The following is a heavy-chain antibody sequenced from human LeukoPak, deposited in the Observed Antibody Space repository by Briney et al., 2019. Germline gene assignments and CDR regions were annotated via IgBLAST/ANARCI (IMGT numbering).Heavy chain of an antibody. J-gene: IGHJ4*02. CDR2: ISYDGTNK. V-gene: IGHV3-30*18. CDR3: AKERNYYGSGSSTDFDF. CDR1: GFTFSSYD. D-gene: IGHD3-10*01. Sequence: GGSLRLSCAASGFTFSSYDMHWVRQAPGKGLEWVAVISYDGTNKYYADDSVKGRFTISRDNSKDTLYLQMNSLSAEDTAVYYCAKERNYYGSGSSTDFDFWGQGTLVTVSS.